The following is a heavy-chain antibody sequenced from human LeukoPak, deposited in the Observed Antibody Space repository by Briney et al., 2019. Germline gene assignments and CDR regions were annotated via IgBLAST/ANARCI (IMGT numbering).Heavy chain of an antibody. Sequence: GGSLRLSCAASGFTFSSYGMHWVRQAPGKGLEWVAVISYDGSNKYYAGSVKGRFTISRDNSKNTLYLQMNSLRAEDTAVYYCAKATPMRYDSSGYYYWGQGTLVTVSS. D-gene: IGHD3-22*01. V-gene: IGHV3-30*18. J-gene: IGHJ4*02. CDR1: GFTFSSYG. CDR3: AKATPMRYDSSGYYY. CDR2: ISYDGSNK.